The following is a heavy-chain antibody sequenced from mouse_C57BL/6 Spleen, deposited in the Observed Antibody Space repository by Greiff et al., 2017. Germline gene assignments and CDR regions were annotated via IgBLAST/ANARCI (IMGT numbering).Heavy chain of an antibody. V-gene: IGHV3-6*01. CDR3: ARVPGGAVASYYCDD. CDR2: ISYDGSN. Sequence: DVKLQESGPGLVKPSQSLSLTCSVTGYSITSGYYWNWIRQFPGNKLEWMGYISYDGSNNYNPSLKNRISITRDTSKNQFFLKLNSVTTEDTATYYCARVPGGAVASYYCDDWGQGTTLTVSS. D-gene: IGHD6-1*01. J-gene: IGHJ2*01. CDR1: GYSITSGYY.